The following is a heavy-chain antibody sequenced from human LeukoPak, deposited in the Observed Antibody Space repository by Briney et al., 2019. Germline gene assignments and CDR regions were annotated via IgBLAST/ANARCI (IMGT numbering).Heavy chain of an antibody. J-gene: IGHJ4*02. CDR3: AKTTGGATHFDY. V-gene: IGHV3-23*01. CDR2: INGSGGST. CDR1: GFTFSSYA. Sequence: LTGGSLRLSCAASGFTFSSYAMSWVRQAPGKGLEWVSAINGSGGSTYYADSVKGRFIISRDNSKNTLYLQMNSLRAEDTAVYYCAKTTGGATHFDYWGQGTLVTVSP. D-gene: IGHD1-26*01.